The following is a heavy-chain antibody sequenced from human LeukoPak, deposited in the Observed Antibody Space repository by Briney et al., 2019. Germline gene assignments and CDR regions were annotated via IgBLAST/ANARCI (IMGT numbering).Heavy chain of an antibody. CDR1: GFTFSTYA. D-gene: IGHD3-10*01. CDR3: AKVGGSSMVRGVIHFDY. V-gene: IGHV3-23*01. Sequence: GGSLRLSCAASGFTFSTYAMSWVRQAPGKWLEWVSSISDSDGSTYYADSVKGRFTISRDNSKNTVYLQMNSLRAEDTAVYYCAKVGGSSMVRGVIHFDYWGQGTLVTVSS. J-gene: IGHJ4*02. CDR2: ISDSDGST.